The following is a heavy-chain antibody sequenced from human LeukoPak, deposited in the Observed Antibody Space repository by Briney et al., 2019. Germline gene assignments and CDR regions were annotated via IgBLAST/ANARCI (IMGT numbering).Heavy chain of an antibody. Sequence: GGSLRLSCAASGFTFSSYAMSWVRQAPGKGLEWVSAISGSGGSTYYADSVKGRFTISRDNSKNTLYLQMNSLRAEDTAVYCCANPTVVVAYGIDYWGQGTLVTVSS. J-gene: IGHJ4*02. CDR2: ISGSGGST. V-gene: IGHV3-23*01. CDR1: GFTFSSYA. D-gene: IGHD3-22*01. CDR3: ANPTVVVAYGIDY.